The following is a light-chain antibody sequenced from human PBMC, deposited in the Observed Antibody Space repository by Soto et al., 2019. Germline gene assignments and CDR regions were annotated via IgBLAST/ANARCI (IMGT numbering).Light chain of an antibody. Sequence: EIQVTQSTASLSASVSERFTITCRASQSISSWLAWYQQKPGKAPKLLIYDASSLESGVPSRFSGSGSGTEFTLSISSLQTDDFATYYCQQYRPFGQGTKV. V-gene: IGKV1-5*01. CDR3: QQYRP. J-gene: IGKJ1*01. CDR1: QSISSW. CDR2: DAS.